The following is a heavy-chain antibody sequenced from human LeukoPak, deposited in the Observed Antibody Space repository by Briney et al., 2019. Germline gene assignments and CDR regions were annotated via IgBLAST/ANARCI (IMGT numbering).Heavy chain of an antibody. CDR1: GFIFSSYS. CDR3: ARIYSGYVD. J-gene: IGHJ4*02. Sequence: PGGSLRLSCAASGFIFSSYSMNWVRQAPGQGLGWVSYISGNENTIYYADSVKGRFTISRDNAKNSLYLQMNSLSDEDTAVYYCARIYSGYVDWGQGTLVTVSS. D-gene: IGHD5-12*01. V-gene: IGHV3-48*02. CDR2: ISGNENTI.